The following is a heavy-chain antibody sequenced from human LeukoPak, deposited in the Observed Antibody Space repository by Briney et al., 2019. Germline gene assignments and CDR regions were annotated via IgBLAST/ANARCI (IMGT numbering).Heavy chain of an antibody. CDR3: ARDRDIVLMVYAAFDY. CDR1: GFTFSRYS. CDR2: ISSSSSYI. V-gene: IGHV3-21*01. D-gene: IGHD2-8*01. J-gene: IGHJ4*02. Sequence: GGSLRLSCAASGFTFSRYSMNWVRQAPGKGLEWVSSISSSSSYIYYADSVKGRFTISRDNAKNSLYLQMNSLRAEDTAVYYCARDRDIVLMVYAAFDYWGQGTLVTVSS.